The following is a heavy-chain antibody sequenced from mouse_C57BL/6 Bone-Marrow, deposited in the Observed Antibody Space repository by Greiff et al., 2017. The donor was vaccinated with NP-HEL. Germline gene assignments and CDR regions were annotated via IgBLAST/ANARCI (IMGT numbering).Heavy chain of an antibody. V-gene: IGHV14-4*01. CDR1: GFNIKDDY. CDR2: IDPENGDT. Sequence: EVKLQQSGAELVRPGASVKLSCTASGFNIKDDYMHWVKQRPEQGLEWIGWIDPENGDTEYASKFQGKATITADTSSNTAYLQLSSLTSEDTAVYYCTYSSGYVGYYAMDYWGQGTSVTVSS. D-gene: IGHD3-2*02. CDR3: TYSSGYVGYYAMDY. J-gene: IGHJ4*01.